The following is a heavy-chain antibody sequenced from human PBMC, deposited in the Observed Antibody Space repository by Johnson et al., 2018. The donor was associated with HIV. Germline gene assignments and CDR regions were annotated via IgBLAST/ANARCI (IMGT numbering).Heavy chain of an antibody. CDR3: AKVGATVVTPRGEAFDI. CDR1: GFTVSTNY. V-gene: IGHV3-66*01. CDR2: IYSGDTT. J-gene: IGHJ3*02. D-gene: IGHD4-23*01. Sequence: VQLVESGGGLVQPGGSLRLSCASGFTVSTNYMSWVRQAPGKGLEWVSVIYSGDTTYYADSVTGRFTISRDNSKNTLYLQMNSLRAEDTAVYYCAKVGATVVTPRGEAFDIWGQGAMVTVSS.